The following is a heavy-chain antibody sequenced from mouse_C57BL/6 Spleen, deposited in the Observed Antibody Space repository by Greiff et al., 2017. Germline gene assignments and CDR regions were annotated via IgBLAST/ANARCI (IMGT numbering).Heavy chain of an antibody. CDR1: GYTFTDYY. CDR2: INPNNGGT. D-gene: IGHD2-4*01. J-gene: IGHJ3*01. V-gene: IGHV1-26*01. CDR3: ARDYDYDETWFAD. Sequence: VQLQQSGPELVTPGASVKISCKASGYTFTDYYMNWVKQSHGKSLEWIGDINPNNGGTSYNQKFKGKATLTVDKSSSTAYMELRSLTSEDSAVYYCARDYDYDETWFADWGQGTLVTVSA.